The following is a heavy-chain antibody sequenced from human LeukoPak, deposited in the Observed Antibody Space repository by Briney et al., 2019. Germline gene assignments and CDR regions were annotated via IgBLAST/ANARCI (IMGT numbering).Heavy chain of an antibody. V-gene: IGHV1-2*02. CDR1: GYTFTGYY. J-gene: IGHJ4*02. Sequence: ASVKVSCKASGYTFTGYYMHWVRQAPGQGLEWMGWINPNSGGTYYAQKFQGRVTMTSDTSISSAYMELSGLRSDDRAVYYCARDLYGGTSATFDYWGQGTLVTVSS. D-gene: IGHD4-23*01. CDR3: ARDLYGGTSATFDY. CDR2: INPNSGGT.